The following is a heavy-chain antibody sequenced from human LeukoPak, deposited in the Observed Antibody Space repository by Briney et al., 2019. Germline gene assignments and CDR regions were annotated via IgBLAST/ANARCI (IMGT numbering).Heavy chain of an antibody. CDR2: ISAYNGNT. CDR1: GCTFTSYG. CDR3: AFIAAAGTGFDP. J-gene: IGHJ5*02. D-gene: IGHD6-13*01. V-gene: IGHV1-18*01. Sequence: ASVKVSCKASGCTFTSYGISWVRQAPGQGLEWMGWISAYNGNTNYAQKLQGRVTMTTDTSTSTAYMELRSLRSDDTAVYYCAFIAAAGTGFDPWGQGTLVTVSS.